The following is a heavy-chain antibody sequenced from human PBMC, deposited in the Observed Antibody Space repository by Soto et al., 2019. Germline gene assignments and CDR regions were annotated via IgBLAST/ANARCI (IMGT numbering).Heavy chain of an antibody. CDR2: INAGNGNT. D-gene: IGHD6-13*01. Sequence: GASVKVSCKASGYTFTSYAMHWLRQAPGQRLEWMGWINAGNGNTKYSQKFQGRVTITRDTSASTAYMELSSLRSEDTPVYYCARVIAAHFDAFDIWGQGTMVTVSS. CDR1: GYTFTSYA. J-gene: IGHJ3*02. CDR3: ARVIAAHFDAFDI. V-gene: IGHV1-3*01.